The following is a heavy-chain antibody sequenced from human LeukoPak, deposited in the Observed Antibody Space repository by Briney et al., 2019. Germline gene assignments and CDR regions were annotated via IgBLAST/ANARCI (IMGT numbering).Heavy chain of an antibody. J-gene: IGHJ5*02. V-gene: IGHV1-2*02. D-gene: IGHD6-19*01. CDR3: AREGRLKSVAEGPFDP. Sequence: APVKVSCKASGYTFTGYSIHSVRQTPGHGLEWMGWINPNRGCKNYAQKVQGRGTMTRATSISTAYMELSRLRSDDTAVYYCAREGRLKSVAEGPFDPGGQGTLVTVSS. CDR1: GYTFTGYS. CDR2: INPNRGCK.